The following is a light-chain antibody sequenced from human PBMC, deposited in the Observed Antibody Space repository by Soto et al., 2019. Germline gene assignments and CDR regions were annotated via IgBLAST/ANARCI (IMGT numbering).Light chain of an antibody. CDR3: QHYYSYSRT. V-gene: IGKV1-5*03. Sequence: DIQMTQSPSTLSASVGDRVTITCRASQSISSWLAWYQQKPGKAPKLLIYKASSLESGVPSRFSGSGSGTEFTLTISSLQPDDFATYYCQHYYSYSRTFGQGTKLEIK. CDR2: KAS. J-gene: IGKJ2*02. CDR1: QSISSW.